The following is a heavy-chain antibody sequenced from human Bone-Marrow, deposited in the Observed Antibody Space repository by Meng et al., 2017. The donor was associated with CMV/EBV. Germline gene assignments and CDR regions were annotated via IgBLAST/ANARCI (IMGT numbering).Heavy chain of an antibody. CDR2: IHNDGNNN. CDR3: AKEKEIAARPYGAYFDY. CDR1: FTFSSYG. D-gene: IGHD6-6*01. J-gene: IGHJ4*02. V-gene: IGHV3-30*02. Sequence: FTFSSYGMHWVRQAPGKGLEWVAFIHNDGNNNYYVDSVKGRFTISRDNSKNTLYLQMNSLRTEDTAVYYCAKEKEIAARPYGAYFDYWGQGTLVTVSS.